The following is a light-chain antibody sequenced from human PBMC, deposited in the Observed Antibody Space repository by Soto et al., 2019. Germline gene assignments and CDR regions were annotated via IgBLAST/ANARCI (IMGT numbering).Light chain of an antibody. V-gene: IGLV3-21*01. CDR1: NIGSKS. CDR3: QVWESSSDQHVV. CDR2: YDS. Sequence: SYELTQPPSVSVAPGKTARITCGGNNIGSKSVHWYQQKPGQAPVLVIYYDSDRPSGIPERFSGSNSGNTATLTISRVEAGDEADYYCQVWESSSDQHVVFGGGTKLTVL. J-gene: IGLJ2*01.